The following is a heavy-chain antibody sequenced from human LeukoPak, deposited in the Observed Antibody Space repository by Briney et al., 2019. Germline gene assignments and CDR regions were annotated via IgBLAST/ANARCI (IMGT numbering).Heavy chain of an antibody. D-gene: IGHD3-9*01. V-gene: IGHV4-59*08. J-gene: IGHJ3*01. Sequence: SETLSLTCTVSGGSISSHNWSWIPQPPGKGLEWIGYIYYTGTTNYNPSLKSRVTISVDISKNHFSLKLSSVTAADTAVYYCASEYFGDVFDVWRQETMVTVSS. CDR1: GGSISSHN. CDR2: IYYTGTT. CDR3: ASEYFGDVFDV.